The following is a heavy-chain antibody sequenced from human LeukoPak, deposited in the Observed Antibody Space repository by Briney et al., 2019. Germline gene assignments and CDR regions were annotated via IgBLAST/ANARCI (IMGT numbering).Heavy chain of an antibody. CDR1: GGSISSNSYY. CDR2: IYYSGST. CDR3: ARPHYVRGVPTDAFDI. D-gene: IGHD3-10*02. V-gene: IGHV4-39*01. J-gene: IGHJ3*02. Sequence: YPSETLSLTCTVSGGSISSNSYYWGWIRQSPGKGLEWIGSIYYSGSTYYNPSLKSRVTISVDTSKNQFSLKLSSVTAADTAVYYCARPHYVRGVPTDAFDIWGQGTMVTVSS.